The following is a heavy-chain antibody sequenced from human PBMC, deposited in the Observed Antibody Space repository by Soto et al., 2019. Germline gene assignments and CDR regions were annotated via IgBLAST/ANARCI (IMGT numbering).Heavy chain of an antibody. CDR3: TARGPFSVSGVPPTLDS. V-gene: IGHV3-23*01. J-gene: IGHJ4*02. D-gene: IGHD3-3*02. Sequence: EAQLLQSGGGWIQPGGSLRLFCAVSGFPFSSYGMSWVRQAPGKGLEWVSRISPSGDSPAYADFVEGRFTVSRDNSKNSLSLLMTSLRADETAVYYCTARGPFSVSGVPPTLDSWGQGTPVTVSS. CDR2: ISPSGDSP. CDR1: GFPFSSYG.